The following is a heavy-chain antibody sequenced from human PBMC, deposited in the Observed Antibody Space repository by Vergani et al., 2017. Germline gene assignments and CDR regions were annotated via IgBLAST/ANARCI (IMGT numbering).Heavy chain of an antibody. CDR1: GGSMSGYY. CDR2: INHSGST. J-gene: IGHJ3*02. Sequence: QVRLQESGPGLVKPSETLSLTCSVSGGSMSGYYWSWIRQPPGKELEWIGEINHSGSTNYNPSLKSRVTISVDTSKNQFSLKLSSVTAADTAVYYCARRGSGSYRIWGQGTMVTVSS. D-gene: IGHD1-26*01. V-gene: IGHV4-34*10. CDR3: ARRGSGSYRI.